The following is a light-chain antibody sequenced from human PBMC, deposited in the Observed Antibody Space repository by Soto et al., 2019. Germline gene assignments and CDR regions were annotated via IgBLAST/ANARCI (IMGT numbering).Light chain of an antibody. CDR2: WAS. CDR3: QQYYSPTWT. J-gene: IGKJ1*01. CDR1: QSLLYSSNNKNY. V-gene: IGKV4-1*01. Sequence: DIVMTQSPDSLAVSLGERATINCKSSQSLLYSSNNKNYLAWYQQKPGQPPKLLIYWASTRESGVPDRFSGSGSGTDFTLTISSLQAEDVAVYYCQQYYSPTWTFGQGTKVDI.